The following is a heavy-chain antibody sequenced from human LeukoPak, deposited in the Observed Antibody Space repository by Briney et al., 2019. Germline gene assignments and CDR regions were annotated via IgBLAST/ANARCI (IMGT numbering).Heavy chain of an antibody. V-gene: IGHV3-33*01. J-gene: IGHJ4*02. CDR2: IWYDGSNK. CDR3: ARDARYSGYDWGVFDY. Sequence: GGSLRLSCAASGFTFSSYGMHWVRQVPGKGLEWVAVIWYDGSNKYYADSVKGRFTISRDNSKNTLYLQMNSLRAEDTAVYYCARDARYSGYDWGVFDYWGQGTLVTVSS. CDR1: GFTFSSYG. D-gene: IGHD5-12*01.